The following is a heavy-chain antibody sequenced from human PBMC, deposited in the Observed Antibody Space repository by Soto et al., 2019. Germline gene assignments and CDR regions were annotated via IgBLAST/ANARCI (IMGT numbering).Heavy chain of an antibody. Sequence: QMQLVESGGGVVQPGRSLRLSCAASGFTFRSYGIHWVRQAPGKGLEWVALIWCDGSKKYYVDSVKGRFAVSRDNSKNTLYLKMNSLSVEATAVYYCARDRLVPYGYGMDVWGKGTTVTVPS. CDR2: IWCDGSKK. V-gene: IGHV3-33*01. J-gene: IGHJ6*04. CDR1: GFTFRSYG. CDR3: ARDRLVPYGYGMDV. D-gene: IGHD2-2*01.